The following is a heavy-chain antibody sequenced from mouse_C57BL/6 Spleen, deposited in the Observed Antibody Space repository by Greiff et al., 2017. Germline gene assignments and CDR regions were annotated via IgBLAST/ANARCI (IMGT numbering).Heavy chain of an antibody. V-gene: IGHV2-5*01. CDR3: AKDGYYGSSPWFAY. CDR1: GFSLTSYG. J-gene: IGHJ3*01. D-gene: IGHD1-1*01. CDR2: IWRGGGT. Sequence: VQGVESGPGLVQPSQSLSITCKVSGFSLTSYGVHWVRQSPGKGLEWLGVIWRGGGTDYNAALMSRLGITKDNSKSQVFFKRNSLQAQDTAIYYCAKDGYYGSSPWFAYWGQGTLVTVSA.